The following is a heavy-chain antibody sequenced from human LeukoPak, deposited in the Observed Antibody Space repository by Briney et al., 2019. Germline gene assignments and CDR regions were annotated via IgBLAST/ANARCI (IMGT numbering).Heavy chain of an antibody. CDR2: INHSGST. CDR1: GGSFGGYY. V-gene: IGHV4-34*01. J-gene: IGHJ6*03. D-gene: IGHD1-26*01. CDR3: ARGAGATPRGSYYYIDV. Sequence: SETLSLTCAVDGGSFGGYYGSWIRQPPGKGLEWIGEINHSGSTNDNPSLNSRVTISVDTSKNQFSLKLKSVTAADTAVYYSARGAGATPRGSYYYIDVWGKGTTVTVSS.